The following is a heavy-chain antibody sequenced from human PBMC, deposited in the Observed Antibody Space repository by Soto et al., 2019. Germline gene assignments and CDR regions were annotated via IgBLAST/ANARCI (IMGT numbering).Heavy chain of an antibody. J-gene: IGHJ4*02. Sequence: ESGPTLVNPTQTLTLTCSFSGFSLTTRPVGVGWIRQSPGKALEWLAFAYWDDDNRYSPSLRTRLTVTKDTSKNQVVLTMTNMDPVDTATYYCAHGRHSSDWNGGYFDYWGQGTLVTVSS. V-gene: IGHV2-5*02. CDR3: AHGRHSSDWNGGYFDY. CDR2: AYWDDDN. CDR1: GFSLTTRPVG. D-gene: IGHD3-22*01.